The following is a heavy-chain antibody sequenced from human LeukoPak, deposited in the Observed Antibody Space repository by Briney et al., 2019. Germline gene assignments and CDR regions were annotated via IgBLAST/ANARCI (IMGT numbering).Heavy chain of an antibody. Sequence: SQTLSLTCAISGDSVSSNSAAWNWIRQSPSRGLEWLGRTYYRSKWYNDYAVSVKSRITINPDTSKNQFSLQLNSVTPEDTAVYYCARDLKLAVTGTRGTAVDPWGQGTLVTVSS. CDR2: TYYRSKWYN. V-gene: IGHV6-1*01. D-gene: IGHD6-19*01. CDR3: ARDLKLAVTGTRGTAVDP. J-gene: IGHJ5*02. CDR1: GDSVSSNSAA.